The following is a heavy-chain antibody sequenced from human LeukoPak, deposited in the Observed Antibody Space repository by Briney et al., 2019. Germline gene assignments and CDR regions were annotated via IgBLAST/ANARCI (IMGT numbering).Heavy chain of an antibody. V-gene: IGHV4-34*01. Sequence: SETLSLTCAVYGGSFSGYYWSWIRQPPGKGLEWIGEINHSGSTNYNPSLKSRVTISVDTSKNQFSLKLSSVTAADTAVYYCARDFAFDIWGQGTMVTVSS. J-gene: IGHJ3*02. CDR3: ARDFAFDI. CDR2: INHSGST. CDR1: GGSFSGYY.